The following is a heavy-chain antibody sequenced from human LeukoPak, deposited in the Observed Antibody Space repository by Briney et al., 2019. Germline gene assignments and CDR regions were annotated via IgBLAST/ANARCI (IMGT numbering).Heavy chain of an antibody. CDR1: GGSISSSSYY. J-gene: IGHJ5*02. Sequence: SETLSLTCTVSGGSISSSSYYWGWIRQPPEKGLEWIGSIYYSGSTYYNPSLKSRVTISVDTSKNQFSLKLSSVTAADTAVYYCARGRGYSSGSGWFDPWGQGTLVTVSS. D-gene: IGHD6-19*01. CDR2: IYYSGST. CDR3: ARGRGYSSGSGWFDP. V-gene: IGHV4-39*07.